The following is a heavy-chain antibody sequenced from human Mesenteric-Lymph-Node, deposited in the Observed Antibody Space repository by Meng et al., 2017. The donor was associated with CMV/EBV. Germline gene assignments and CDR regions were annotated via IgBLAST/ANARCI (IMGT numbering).Heavy chain of an antibody. CDR3: ARGFAVAGTGY. CDR2: IYHTEST. J-gene: IGHJ4*02. Sequence: GSLRLSCTVSGYSISSGYYWGWIRQPPGRGLEWIGSIYHTESTNYNPSLKSRVTISVDTSKNQFSLNLNSVTAADTAVYYCARGFAVAGTGYWGQGTLVTVSS. D-gene: IGHD6-19*01. V-gene: IGHV4-38-2*02. CDR1: GYSISSGYY.